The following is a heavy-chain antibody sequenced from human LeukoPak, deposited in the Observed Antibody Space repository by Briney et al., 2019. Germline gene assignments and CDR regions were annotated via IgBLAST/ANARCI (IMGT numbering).Heavy chain of an antibody. Sequence: PSGTLSLTCTVSGGSLSSSSYYWGWIRQPPGKGLEWIGSIYYSGSTYYNPSLKSRVTISVDTSKNQFSLKLSSVTAADTAVYYCARDLATRHIVVVTAYFDYWGQGTLVTVSS. V-gene: IGHV4-39*07. J-gene: IGHJ4*02. D-gene: IGHD2-21*02. CDR2: IYYSGST. CDR1: GGSLSSSSYY. CDR3: ARDLATRHIVVVTAYFDY.